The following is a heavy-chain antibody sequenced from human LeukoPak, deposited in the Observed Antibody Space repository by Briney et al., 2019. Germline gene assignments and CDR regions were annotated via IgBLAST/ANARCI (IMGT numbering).Heavy chain of an antibody. J-gene: IGHJ6*02. CDR2: IYSGGST. Sequence: GGSLRLSCAASRFTVSSNYMSWVRQAPGKGVEGVSVIYSGGSTYYSDSVTGGFTISRDNSKNTLYLQMNSLRAEDTAVYYCARDRSPYYDFWSGYYTAYYGMDVWGQGTTVTVSS. D-gene: IGHD3-3*01. V-gene: IGHV3-66*01. CDR1: RFTVSSNY. CDR3: ARDRSPYYDFWSGYYTAYYGMDV.